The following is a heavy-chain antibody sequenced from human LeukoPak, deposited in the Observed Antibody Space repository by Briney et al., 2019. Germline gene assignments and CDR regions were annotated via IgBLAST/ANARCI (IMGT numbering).Heavy chain of an antibody. D-gene: IGHD1-14*01. CDR3: ARHRRNLNEDRFREGEPNFDY. CDR2: IYYNGYT. V-gene: IGHV4-59*08. Sequence: SETLSLTRNVSGDSVSSVYWSWIRPPPGKGLEWIGYIYYNGYTDYNPSLKSRVTISVDTSKNQLSLHMSSVTASDSAIYYCARHRRNLNEDRFREGEPNFDYWGQGTLVTVSS. J-gene: IGHJ4*02. CDR1: GDSVSSVY.